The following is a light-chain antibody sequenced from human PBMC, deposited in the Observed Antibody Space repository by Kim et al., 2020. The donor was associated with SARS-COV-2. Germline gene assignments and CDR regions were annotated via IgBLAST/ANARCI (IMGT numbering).Light chain of an antibody. CDR2: GKN. V-gene: IGLV3-19*01. J-gene: IGLJ2*01. Sequence: SSELTQDPAVSVALGQTVRITCQGDSLRSYYASWYQQKPGQAPVLVIYGKNNRPSGIPDRFSGSSSGNTVSLTITGAQAEDEADYYCNSRDSSGNVVFGG. CDR1: SLRSYY. CDR3: NSRDSSGNVV.